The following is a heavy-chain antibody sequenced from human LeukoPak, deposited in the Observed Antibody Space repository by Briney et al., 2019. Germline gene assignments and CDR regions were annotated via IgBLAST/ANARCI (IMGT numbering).Heavy chain of an antibody. CDR1: GYSISSGYY. D-gene: IGHD3-22*01. CDR2: MYHSGST. Sequence: SETLSLTCSVSGYSISSGYYWGWIRQPPGKGLEWIGSMYHSGSTYYNLSLKSRVTISVDTSKNQFSLKLSSVTAADTAVYYCARAVIHYYDSSGLKDAFDIWGQGTMVTVSS. CDR3: ARAVIHYYDSSGLKDAFDI. J-gene: IGHJ3*02. V-gene: IGHV4-38-2*02.